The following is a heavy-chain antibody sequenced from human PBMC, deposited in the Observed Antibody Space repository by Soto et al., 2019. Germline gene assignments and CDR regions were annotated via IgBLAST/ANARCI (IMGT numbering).Heavy chain of an antibody. V-gene: IGHV3-21*01. J-gene: IGHJ5*02. CDR3: ARGDYDFWSGSSAPGGGPNWFDP. CDR2: ISSSSSYI. D-gene: IGHD3-3*01. CDR1: GFTFSSYS. Sequence: KPGGSLRLSCAASGFTFSSYSMNWVRQAPGKGLEWVSSISSSSSYIYYADSVKGRFTISRDNAKNSLYLQMNSLRAEDTAVYYCARGDYDFWSGSSAPGGGPNWFDPWGEGTLVTVSS.